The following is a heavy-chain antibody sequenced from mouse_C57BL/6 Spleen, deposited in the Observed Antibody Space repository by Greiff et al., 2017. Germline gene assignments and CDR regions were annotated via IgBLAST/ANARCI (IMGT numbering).Heavy chain of an antibody. V-gene: IGHV1-66*01. CDR1: GYSFTSYY. D-gene: IGHD1-1*01. Sequence: VQLQQSGPELVKPGASVKISCKASGYSFTSYYMHWVKQRPGQGLEWIGWIDPGSGNTKYNEKFKGKATLTADTSSSTAYMQLSSLTSEDSAVYYCAREGNYYGSSYGDYWGQGTTLTVSS. CDR3: AREGNYYGSSYGDY. J-gene: IGHJ2*01. CDR2: IDPGSGNT.